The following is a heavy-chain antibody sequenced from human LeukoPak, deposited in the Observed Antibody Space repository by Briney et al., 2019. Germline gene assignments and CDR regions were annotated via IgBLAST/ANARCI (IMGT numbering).Heavy chain of an antibody. Sequence: PSETLSLTCAVYGGYFSGYYWSWIHQPPGKGLEWVANIKQDGSEKYYVDSVKGRFTISRDNAKSTLYLQMNSLRAEDTAVYYCLTIVETDLDAFDIWGQGTKVTVSS. CDR3: LTIVETDLDAFDI. CDR2: IKQDGSEK. CDR1: GGYFSGYY. D-gene: IGHD2-21*01. V-gene: IGHV3-7*01. J-gene: IGHJ3*02.